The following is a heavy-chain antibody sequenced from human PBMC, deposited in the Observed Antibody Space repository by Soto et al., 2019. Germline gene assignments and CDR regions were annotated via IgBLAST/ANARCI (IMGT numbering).Heavy chain of an antibody. Sequence: PGGSLRLSCAASSFTVSSNYMSWVRQAPGKGLEWVAIAWYDGSFEYYGDSVKGRFTISRDNSKNTLYLQMNSLRDDDTAVYYCARESSGVEGTSSFDYWGQGTLVTVSS. CDR3: ARESSGVEGTSSFDY. CDR2: AWYDGSFE. J-gene: IGHJ4*02. CDR1: SFTVSSNY. V-gene: IGHV3-33*08. D-gene: IGHD2-8*01.